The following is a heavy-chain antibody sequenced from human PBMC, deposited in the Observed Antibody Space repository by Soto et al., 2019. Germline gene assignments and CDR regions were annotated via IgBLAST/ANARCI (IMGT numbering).Heavy chain of an antibody. CDR3: ARTCGGDCFTGFQH. J-gene: IGHJ1*01. CDR1: GGSVSSGSYY. Sequence: SETLSLTCTVSGGSVSSGSYYWSWIRQPPGKGLEWIGYIYYSGSTNYNPSLKSRVTISVDTSKNQFSLKLSSVTAADTAVYYCARTCGGDCFTGFQHWGQGTLVTVSS. CDR2: IYYSGST. D-gene: IGHD2-21*02. V-gene: IGHV4-61*01.